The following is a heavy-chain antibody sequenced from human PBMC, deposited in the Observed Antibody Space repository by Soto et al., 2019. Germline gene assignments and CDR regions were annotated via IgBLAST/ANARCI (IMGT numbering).Heavy chain of an antibody. Sequence: GASVKVSCKASGYTFTSYAMHWVRQAPGQRLEWMGWINAGNGNTKXXXXXXXXVTITRDTSASTAYMELSSLRSEDTAVYYCARDRYRNLLFDYWGQGTMVTVSS. V-gene: IGHV1-3*01. CDR2: INAGNGNT. J-gene: IGHJ4*02. D-gene: IGHD4-4*01. CDR3: ARDRYRNLLFDY. CDR1: GYTFTSYA.